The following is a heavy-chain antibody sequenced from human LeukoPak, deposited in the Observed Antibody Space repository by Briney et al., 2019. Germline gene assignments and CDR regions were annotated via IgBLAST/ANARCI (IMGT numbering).Heavy chain of an antibody. CDR2: VYYTGRT. D-gene: IGHD3-10*01. J-gene: IGHJ6*03. CDR3: ARGGGLYFGDLFSAGYMDV. V-gene: IGHV4-59*11. Sequence: SESLSLTCTVSGDSISRPYWSWIRQPPGKGLECSGYVYYTGRTNYSPSLKSRVTMSIDTSKSQFSLRLTSVTAADAAVYYCARGGGLYFGDLFSAGYMDVWGKGTTVTVSS. CDR1: GDSISRPY.